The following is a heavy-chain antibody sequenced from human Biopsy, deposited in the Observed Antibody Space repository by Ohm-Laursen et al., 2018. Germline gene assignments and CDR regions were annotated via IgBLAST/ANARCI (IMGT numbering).Heavy chain of an antibody. CDR1: GYSFTKYY. CDR2: MNPNSGNT. Sequence: ASVKVSCKASGYSFTKYYINWVRQAPGQGLEWMGWMNPNSGNTGYAQKFQGRVTMTRNTSISTAYMELSSLTSVDTAVYYCARDFNYDGGGSFNFDYWGQGTLVTVSS. CDR3: ARDFNYDGGGSFNFDY. V-gene: IGHV1-8*01. D-gene: IGHD3-22*01. J-gene: IGHJ4*02.